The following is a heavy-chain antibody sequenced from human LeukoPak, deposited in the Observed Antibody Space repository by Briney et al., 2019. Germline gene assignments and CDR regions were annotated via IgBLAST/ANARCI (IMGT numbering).Heavy chain of an antibody. J-gene: IGHJ4*02. CDR2: INPSGGST. Sequence: GASVKVSCKASGYTFTSYDIHWVRQAPGQGLEWMGIINPSGGSTSYAQKFQGRVTMTRDTSTSTVYMELSSLRSADTAVYYCARDRQIAVAGTIPRFDSWGQGTLVTVSS. CDR1: GYTFTSYD. CDR3: ARDRQIAVAGTIPRFDS. V-gene: IGHV1-46*01. D-gene: IGHD6-19*01.